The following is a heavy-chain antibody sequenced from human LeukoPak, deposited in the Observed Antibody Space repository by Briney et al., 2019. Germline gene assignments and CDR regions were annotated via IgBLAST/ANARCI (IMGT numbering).Heavy chain of an antibody. CDR2: ISGSGGST. J-gene: IGHJ3*02. CDR1: GFTFSSYA. D-gene: IGHD1-26*01. Sequence: GGSLRLSCAASGFTFSSYAMSWVRQAPGKGLEWVSAISGSGGSTYYADSVKGRFTISRDNSKNSLYLQMNSLRPEDTALYYCAKDAASGSYSDDAFDIWGQGTMVTVSS. CDR3: AKDAASGSYSDDAFDI. V-gene: IGHV3-23*01.